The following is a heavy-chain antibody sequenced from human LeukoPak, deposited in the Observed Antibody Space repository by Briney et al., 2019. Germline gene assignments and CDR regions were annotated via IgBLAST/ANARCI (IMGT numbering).Heavy chain of an antibody. D-gene: IGHD2-21*02. CDR1: GFTFSSYA. CDR2: ISGGGSST. Sequence: GGSLRLSCAASGFTFSSYAMSWVRQAPGKGLEWVSAISGGGSSTYYADPVKGRFTISRDNSKNTLYLQMNNLRAEDTAIYYCAKKGAVTATGYFDYWGQGTLVTVSS. J-gene: IGHJ4*02. V-gene: IGHV3-23*01. CDR3: AKKGAVTATGYFDY.